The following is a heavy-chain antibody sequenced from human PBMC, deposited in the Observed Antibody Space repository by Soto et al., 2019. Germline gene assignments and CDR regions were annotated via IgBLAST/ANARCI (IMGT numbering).Heavy chain of an antibody. D-gene: IGHD3-9*01. CDR3: ATPSPRVLRYFDWTDAFDI. Sequence: SLRLSCAASGFTFSSYSMNWVRQAPGKGLEWVSYISSSSSTIYYADSVKGRFTISRDNAKNSLYLQMNSLRDEDTAVYYCATPSPRVLRYFDWTDAFDIWGQGXMVTVSS. J-gene: IGHJ3*02. CDR2: ISSSSSTI. CDR1: GFTFSSYS. V-gene: IGHV3-48*02.